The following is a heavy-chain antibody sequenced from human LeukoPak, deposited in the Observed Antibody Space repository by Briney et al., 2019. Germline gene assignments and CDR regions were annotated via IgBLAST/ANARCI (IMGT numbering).Heavy chain of an antibody. Sequence: SVKVSCKATGGTFSSYAISWERQAPGQGLEWMGRIIPILGIANYAQKFQGRVTITADKSTSPAYMELSSLRSEDTAVYYCASDDIVVVPAATPPYYYYYGMDVWGQGTTVTVSS. D-gene: IGHD2-2*01. V-gene: IGHV1-69*04. CDR2: IIPILGIA. CDR1: GGTFSSYA. CDR3: ASDDIVVVPAATPPYYYYYGMDV. J-gene: IGHJ6*02.